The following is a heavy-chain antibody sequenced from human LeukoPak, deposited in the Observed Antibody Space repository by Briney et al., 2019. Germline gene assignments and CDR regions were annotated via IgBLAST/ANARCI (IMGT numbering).Heavy chain of an antibody. Sequence: SETLSLTCAVSGGSMSSSNWWSWVRQPPGKGLEWIGGIYDSGSSNYNPSLKSRATISVDKSKNQFSLKVNSVTAADTAVYYCARGGYSSSSVSYFDYWGQGTLVTVSS. V-gene: IGHV4-4*02. CDR1: GGSMSSSNW. CDR2: IYDSGSS. D-gene: IGHD6-6*01. CDR3: ARGGYSSSSVSYFDY. J-gene: IGHJ4*02.